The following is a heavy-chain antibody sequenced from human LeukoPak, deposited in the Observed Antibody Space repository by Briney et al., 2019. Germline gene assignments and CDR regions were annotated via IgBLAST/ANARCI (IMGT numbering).Heavy chain of an antibody. CDR2: ISAYNGNT. CDR3: AREDRHMNWFDP. CDR1: GYTFTSYY. J-gene: IGHJ5*02. Sequence: ASVKVSCKASGYTFTSYYMHWVRQAPGQGLEWMGWISAYNGNTNYAQKLQGRVTMTTDTSTSTAYMELRSLRSDDTAVYYCAREDRHMNWFDPWGQGTLVTVSS. V-gene: IGHV1-18*04.